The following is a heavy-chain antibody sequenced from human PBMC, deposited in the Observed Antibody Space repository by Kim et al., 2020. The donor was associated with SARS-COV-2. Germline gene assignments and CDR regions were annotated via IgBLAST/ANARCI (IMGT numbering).Heavy chain of an antibody. CDR3: ARGLTPGQY. Sequence: GRRTSYADSVKGRFPISRDNAKTTLYPQMKSLRAEDTAVYDCARGLTPGQYWGQGTLVTVSS. V-gene: IGHV3-74*01. CDR2: GRRT. J-gene: IGHJ1*01. D-gene: IGHD2-15*01.